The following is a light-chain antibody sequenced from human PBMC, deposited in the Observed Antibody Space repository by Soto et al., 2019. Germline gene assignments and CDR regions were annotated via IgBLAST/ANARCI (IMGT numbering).Light chain of an antibody. J-gene: IGLJ1*01. V-gene: IGLV2-23*01. Sequence: QSALTQPASVSGSPGQAITISCTGTSRDVGTYSLVSWYQQHPGKAPKLMIYEGSKRPSGVSNRFSGSKSGNTASLTISGLQAEDEADYYCCSFAGSSTYVFGTGTKGTVL. CDR2: EGS. CDR1: SRDVGTYSL. CDR3: CSFAGSSTYV.